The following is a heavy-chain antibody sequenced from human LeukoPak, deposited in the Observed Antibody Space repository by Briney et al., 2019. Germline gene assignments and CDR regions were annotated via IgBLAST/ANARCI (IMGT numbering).Heavy chain of an antibody. CDR2: IIPIFGTA. CDR3: ARDRYYDSSGYYDDGDAFDI. D-gene: IGHD3-22*01. J-gene: IGHJ3*02. V-gene: IGHV1-69*13. Sequence: SVKVSCKASGGTFSSYAISWVRQAPGQGLEWMGGIIPIFGTANYAQKFQGRVTITADESTSTAYMEPSSLRSEDTAVYYCARDRYYDSSGYYDDGDAFDIWGQGTMVTVSS. CDR1: GGTFSSYA.